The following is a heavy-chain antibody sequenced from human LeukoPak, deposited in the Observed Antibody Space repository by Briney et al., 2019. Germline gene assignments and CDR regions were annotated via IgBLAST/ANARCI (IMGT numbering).Heavy chain of an antibody. CDR2: ISGSGGST. V-gene: IGHV3-23*01. D-gene: IGHD3-22*01. J-gene: IGHJ4*02. Sequence: GGSLRLSCAASGFTFSSYAMSWVRQAPGKGLEWVSAISGSGGSTYCADSVKGRFTISRDNSKNTLYLQMNSLRAEDTAVYYCAKSRFYYDSTFDYWGQGTLVTFSS. CDR1: GFTFSSYA. CDR3: AKSRFYYDSTFDY.